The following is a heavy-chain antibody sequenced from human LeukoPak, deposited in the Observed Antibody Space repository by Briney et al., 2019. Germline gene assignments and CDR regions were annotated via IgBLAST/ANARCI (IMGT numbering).Heavy chain of an antibody. J-gene: IGHJ4*02. CDR3: ARRYYYNLGSFPFDF. CDR2: IHNSGTT. V-gene: IGHV4-34*01. CDR1: GVTFGSYA. D-gene: IGHD3-10*01. Sequence: LRLSGEASGVTFGSYARSWVRQAPGKGLEWIGEIHNSGTTNYNPSLNSRVTISEDTSKNQFYLNLSSVTAADTAVYYCARRYYYNLGSFPFDFWGQGTLVTVSS.